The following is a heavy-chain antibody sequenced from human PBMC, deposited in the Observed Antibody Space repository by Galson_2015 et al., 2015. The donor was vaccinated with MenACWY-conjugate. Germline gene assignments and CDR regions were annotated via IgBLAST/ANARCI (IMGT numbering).Heavy chain of an antibody. CDR1: GSTFTNYA. V-gene: IGHV1-3*01. J-gene: IGHJ5*02. Sequence: SVKVSCKASGSTFTNYAMHWVRQAPGQRLEWMGWINVGSGNTRSSQKFQDRVTITTDTSASTAYMELSSLRSEDTAVYYCARAHLGDGYDYFDPWGQGTLVTVSS. CDR3: ARAHLGDGYDYFDP. CDR2: INVGSGNT. D-gene: IGHD5-18*01.